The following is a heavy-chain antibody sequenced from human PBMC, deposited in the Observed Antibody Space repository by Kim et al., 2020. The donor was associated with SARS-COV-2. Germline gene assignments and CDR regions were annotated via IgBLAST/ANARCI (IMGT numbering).Heavy chain of an antibody. CDR3: ARDISGVNWNVGNDY. J-gene: IGHJ4*02. CDR1: GYTFTSYA. CDR2: INTNTGNP. V-gene: IGHV7-4-1*02. Sequence: ASVKVSCKASGYTFTSYAMNWVRQAPGQGLEWMGWINTNTGNPTYAQGFTGRFVFSLDTSVSTAYLQISSLKAEDTAVYYCARDISGVNWNVGNDYWGQGTLVTVSS. D-gene: IGHD1-1*01.